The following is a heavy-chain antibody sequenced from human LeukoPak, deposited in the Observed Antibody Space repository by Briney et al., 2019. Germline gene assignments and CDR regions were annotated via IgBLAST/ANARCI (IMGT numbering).Heavy chain of an antibody. D-gene: IGHD2-2*01. V-gene: IGHV1-2*02. CDR2: INPNSGGT. J-gene: IGHJ4*02. CDR1: GYTFTGYY. Sequence: ASVKVSCKASGYTFTGYYMHWVRQAPGQGLEWMGWINPNSGGTNYAQKFQGRVTMTRDTSISTAYMELSRLRSDDTAVYYCARAYCSSTSCYDYIDYWGQGTLVTVSS. CDR3: ARAYCSSTSCYDYIDY.